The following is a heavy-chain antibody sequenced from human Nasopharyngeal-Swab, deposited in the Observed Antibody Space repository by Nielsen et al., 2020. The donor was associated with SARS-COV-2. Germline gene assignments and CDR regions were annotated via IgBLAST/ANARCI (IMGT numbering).Heavy chain of an antibody. CDR2: ISSSSTI. V-gene: IGHV3-48*02. Sequence: GESLKISCAASGFTFSSYSMNWVRQAPGKGLEWVSYISSSSTIYYADSVKGRLTISRDNAKNSPYLQMNSLRDEDTAVYYCASILGYSYGRGYYYGMDVWGQGTTVTVSS. J-gene: IGHJ6*02. CDR1: GFTFSSYS. CDR3: ASILGYSYGRGYYYGMDV. D-gene: IGHD5-18*01.